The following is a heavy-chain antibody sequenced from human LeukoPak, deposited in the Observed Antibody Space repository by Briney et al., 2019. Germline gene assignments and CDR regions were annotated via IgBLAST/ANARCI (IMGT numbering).Heavy chain of an antibody. CDR1: GFTFSSYA. CDR3: ANPRDIVATISALY. Sequence: GGSLRLSCAASGFTFSSYAMSWVRQAPGKGLEWVSAISGSGGSTYYADSVKGRFTISRDNSKNTLYLQMNSLRAEDTAVYYCANPRDIVATISALYWGQGTLVTVSS. V-gene: IGHV3-23*01. D-gene: IGHD5-12*01. J-gene: IGHJ4*02. CDR2: ISGSGGST.